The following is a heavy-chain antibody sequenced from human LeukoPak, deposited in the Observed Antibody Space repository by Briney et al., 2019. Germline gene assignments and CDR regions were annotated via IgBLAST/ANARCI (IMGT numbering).Heavy chain of an antibody. CDR3: ARVEAVGATISYFDY. D-gene: IGHD1-26*01. J-gene: IGHJ4*02. Sequence: SVKVSCKASGGTFSSYAISWVRQAPGQGLEWMGGIIPIFGTANYAQKFQGRVTITADKSTSTAYMELSSLRSEDTAVYYCARVEAVGATISYFDYWGQGTLVTVSS. CDR1: GGTFSSYA. CDR2: IIPIFGTA. V-gene: IGHV1-69*06.